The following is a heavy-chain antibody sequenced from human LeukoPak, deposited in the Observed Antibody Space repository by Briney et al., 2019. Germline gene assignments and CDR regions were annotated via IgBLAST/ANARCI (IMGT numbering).Heavy chain of an antibody. Sequence: ASVKVSCMASGYTFTAGYYIHWVRQAPGQGLEWMGWINPKSGGTNYAQKFQGRVTMTRDTSISTGYMELSRLRSDDTAVYYCARVYLGYCSAGSCYSASDYWGQGTLVTVSS. CDR3: ARVYLGYCSAGSCYSASDY. V-gene: IGHV1-2*02. D-gene: IGHD2-15*01. J-gene: IGHJ4*02. CDR2: INPKSGGT. CDR1: GYTFTAGYY.